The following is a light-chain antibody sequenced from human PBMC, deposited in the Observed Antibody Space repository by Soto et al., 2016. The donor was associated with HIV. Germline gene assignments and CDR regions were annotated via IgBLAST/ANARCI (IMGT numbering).Light chain of an antibody. CDR1: QGLVHSDGNTY. CDR2: KVS. Sequence: DVVVTQSPLSLPVTLGQPASISCRSSQGLVHSDGNTYLNWFQQRPGHSPRRLIYKVSNRDSGVPDRFSGSGSGTDFTLKISRVEAEDVGVYYCMQSIQLPRTFGQGTKLEIK. CDR3: MQSIQLPRT. J-gene: IGKJ2*01. V-gene: IGKV2-30*02.